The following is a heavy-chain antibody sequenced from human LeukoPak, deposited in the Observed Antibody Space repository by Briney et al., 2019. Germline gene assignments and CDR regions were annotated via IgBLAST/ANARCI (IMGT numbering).Heavy chain of an antibody. V-gene: IGHV4-59*01. J-gene: IGHJ3*02. Sequence: SETLSLTCTVSGGSISSYYWSWIRQPPGKGLEWIGYIYYSGNTKYNPSLKSRVTISVDTSKNQFSLKLRSVIAADTAVYYCARHLSGVREVINAFDIWGQGTMVTVSS. CDR2: IYYSGNT. CDR3: ARHLSGVREVINAFDI. CDR1: GGSISSYY. D-gene: IGHD3-10*01.